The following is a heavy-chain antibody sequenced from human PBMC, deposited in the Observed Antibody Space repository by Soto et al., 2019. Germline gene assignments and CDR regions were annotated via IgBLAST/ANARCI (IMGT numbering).Heavy chain of an antibody. J-gene: IGHJ4*02. D-gene: IGHD6-19*01. CDR3: ARGGRWLFDY. V-gene: IGHV4-4*02. CDR2: IYHTGNT. CDR1: GGSISTDNW. Sequence: QVQLEESGPGLVKPSGTLSLTCAVSGGSISTDNWWSWVRQPPGKGLEWVGEIYHTGNTNYNPSLKSRLTISIDKSKDQFSLDVTFVTAADTDVYYCARGGRWLFDYWGQGALVTVSS.